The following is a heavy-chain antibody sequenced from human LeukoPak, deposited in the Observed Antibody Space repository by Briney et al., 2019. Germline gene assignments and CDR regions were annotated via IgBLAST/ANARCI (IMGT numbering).Heavy chain of an antibody. V-gene: IGHV4-39*01. Sequence: SETLSLTCTVSGGANSNDNFYWGWVRQPPGKGPEWVGSINYSGTTYYNPSLRSRVSISVDTSRTQFFLRLNSVTAADTAVYYCARLFDSWGQGILVTVSS. CDR2: INYSGTT. CDR3: ARLFDS. J-gene: IGHJ4*02. CDR1: GGANSNDNFY.